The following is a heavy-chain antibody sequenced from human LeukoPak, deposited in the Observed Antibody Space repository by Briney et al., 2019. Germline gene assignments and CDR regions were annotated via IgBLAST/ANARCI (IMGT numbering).Heavy chain of an antibody. J-gene: IGHJ4*02. D-gene: IGHD2-8*01. CDR1: GNSISGYY. V-gene: IGHV4-59*12. CDR2: IYYSGST. Sequence: SETLSLTCTVAGNSISGYYWSWIRQPPGKGLEWIGYIYYSGSTNYNPSLKSRVTISVDTSKNQFSLKLSSVTAADTAVYYCSRENGAFSPFGYWGQGTLVTVPS. CDR3: SRENGAFSPFGY.